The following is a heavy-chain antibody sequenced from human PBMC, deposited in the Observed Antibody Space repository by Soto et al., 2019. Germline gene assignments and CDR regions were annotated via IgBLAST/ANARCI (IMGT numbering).Heavy chain of an antibody. CDR3: ASVEYEGLIDP. V-gene: IGHV4-34*01. CDR2: INHSGST. CDR1: GGSFSGYY. J-gene: IGHJ5*02. D-gene: IGHD2-2*01. Sequence: SETLSLTCAVYGGSFSGYYWSWIRQPPGKGLEWIGEINHSGSTNYNPSLKSRVTISVDTSKNQFSLKLSSVTAAATAVYYCASVEYEGLIDPWGQGTLVTVSS.